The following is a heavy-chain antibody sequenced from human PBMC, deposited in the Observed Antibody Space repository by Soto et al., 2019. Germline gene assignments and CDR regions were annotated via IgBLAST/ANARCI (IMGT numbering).Heavy chain of an antibody. CDR3: ARDLSLDSTGFRGYDL. Sequence: QVHLVQSGAEVKKPGSSVKVSCKASGGTVSSYAVTWVRQAPGTGLEWMGVFIPIFVSAHYAQKFQGRVTITADESTSTAYMELSGLRSEDPAIYYCARDLSLDSTGFRGYDLWGQGTLVTVSS. D-gene: IGHD3-22*01. J-gene: IGHJ4*02. V-gene: IGHV1-69*01. CDR2: FIPIFVSA. CDR1: GGTVSSYA.